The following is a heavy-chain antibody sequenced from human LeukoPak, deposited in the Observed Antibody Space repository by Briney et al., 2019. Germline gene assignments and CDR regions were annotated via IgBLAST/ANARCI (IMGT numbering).Heavy chain of an antibody. D-gene: IGHD3-3*01. V-gene: IGHV4-59*01. CDR3: AREGGFYRTLDY. J-gene: IGHJ4*02. CDR1: GDSISSYS. CDR2: IYYTGNT. Sequence: SATLSLTCTVSGDSISSYSWSLIRQPPGKGLEWIGYIYYTGNTNYNPSLKSRVTISVDTSKNQFSLKLTSVTAADTAVYYCAREGGFYRTLDYSGQGTLVTVSS.